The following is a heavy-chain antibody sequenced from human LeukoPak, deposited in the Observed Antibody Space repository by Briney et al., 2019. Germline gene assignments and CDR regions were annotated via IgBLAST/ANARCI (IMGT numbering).Heavy chain of an antibody. Sequence: GSLGLSCAASGFTFSSYAMSWVRQAPGKGLEWVSAISGSGGSTYYADSVKGRFTISRDNSKNTLYLQMNSLRAEDTAVYYCAKLAGNYDFWSGYYQGIDYWGQGTLVTVSS. V-gene: IGHV3-23*01. CDR1: GFTFSSYA. CDR2: ISGSGGST. CDR3: AKLAGNYDFWSGYYQGIDY. D-gene: IGHD3-3*01. J-gene: IGHJ4*02.